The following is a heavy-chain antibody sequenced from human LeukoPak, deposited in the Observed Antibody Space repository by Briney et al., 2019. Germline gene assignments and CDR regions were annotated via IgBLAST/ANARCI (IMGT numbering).Heavy chain of an antibody. J-gene: IGHJ4*02. V-gene: IGHV1-69*13. CDR3: ARMGRPMGPAAAGRYRVMDY. CDR2: IIPIFGTA. D-gene: IGHD6-13*01. Sequence: ASVKVSCKASGGTFSSYAISWVRQAPGQGLEWMGGIIPIFGTANYAQKFQGRVTITADESTSTAYMELSSLRSEDTAVYYCARMGRPMGPAAAGRYRVMDYWGQGTLVTVSS. CDR1: GGTFSSYA.